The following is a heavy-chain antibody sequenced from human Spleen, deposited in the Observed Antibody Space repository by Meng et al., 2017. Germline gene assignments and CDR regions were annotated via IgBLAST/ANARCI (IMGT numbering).Heavy chain of an antibody. D-gene: IGHD3-10*01. CDR2: ITPGNGNT. CDR3: SRGTPGRRYADY. CDR1: GYTFTSSA. Sequence: QVQLVQSGAEVKKPGASVKVSCKTFGYTFTSSALHWVRQAPGQSLEWMGWITPGNGNTKYSQKFQGRVTITRDTSASTAYMELSSLRSEDTAVYYCSRGTPGRRYADYWGQGTLVTVSS. J-gene: IGHJ4*02. V-gene: IGHV1-3*01.